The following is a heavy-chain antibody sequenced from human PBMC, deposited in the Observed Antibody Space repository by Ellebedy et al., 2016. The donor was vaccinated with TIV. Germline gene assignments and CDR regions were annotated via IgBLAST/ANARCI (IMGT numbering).Heavy chain of an antibody. CDR1: GFTFSHYA. J-gene: IGHJ4*02. CDR3: VKDRGDIIRDFDY. D-gene: IGHD2-21*02. CDR2: ISNNGDNT. Sequence: GGSLRLSCSASGFTFSHYAMHWVRQAPGKGLEYVSAISNNGDNTYYADPVKGRFTISRDNSKNTLYLQMNSLRAEDTAVYYCVKDRGDIIRDFDYWGQGTLVTVSP. V-gene: IGHV3-64*04.